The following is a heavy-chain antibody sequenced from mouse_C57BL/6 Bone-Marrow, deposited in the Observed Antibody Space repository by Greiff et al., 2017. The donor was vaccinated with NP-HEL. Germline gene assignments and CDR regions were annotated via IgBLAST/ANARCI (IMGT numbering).Heavy chain of an antibody. CDR1: GYTFTNYW. CDR3: AAGYYWFAY. CDR2: IYPGGGYT. Sequence: VKLVESGAELVRPGTSVKMSCKASGYTFTNYWIGWAKQRPGHGLEWIGDIYPGGGYTNYNEKFKGKATLTADKSSSTAYMQFSSLTSEDSAIYYCAAGYYWFAYWGQGTLVTVSA. D-gene: IGHD2-3*01. J-gene: IGHJ3*01. V-gene: IGHV1-63*01.